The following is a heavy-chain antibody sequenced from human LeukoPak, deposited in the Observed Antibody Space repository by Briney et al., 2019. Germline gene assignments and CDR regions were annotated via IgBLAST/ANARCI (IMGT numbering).Heavy chain of an antibody. CDR3: AKDVRIRGGGYYYYYGMDV. D-gene: IGHD3-10*01. J-gene: IGHJ6*02. Sequence: PGGSLRLSCAASGFTFSSYWMSWVRQAPGKGLEWVANIKQDGSEKYYVDSVKGRFTISRDNAKNSLYLQMNSLRAEDTALYYCAKDVRIRGGGYYYYYGMDVWGQGTTVTVSS. V-gene: IGHV3-7*03. CDR2: IKQDGSEK. CDR1: GFTFSSYW.